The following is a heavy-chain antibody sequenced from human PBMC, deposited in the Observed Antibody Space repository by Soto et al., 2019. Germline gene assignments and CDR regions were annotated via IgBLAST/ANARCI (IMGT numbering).Heavy chain of an antibody. CDR3: AKDRDFWSGYYSS. D-gene: IGHD3-3*01. V-gene: IGHV3-23*01. J-gene: IGHJ4*02. Sequence: PGGSLRLSCAAAGFTFSSYARSWVRKTPGKGLEWVSAISGSGGSTYYADSVKGRFTISRDNSKNTLYLQMNSLRAEDTAVYYCAKDRDFWSGYYSSWGQGTLVTVSS. CDR2: ISGSGGST. CDR1: GFTFSSYA.